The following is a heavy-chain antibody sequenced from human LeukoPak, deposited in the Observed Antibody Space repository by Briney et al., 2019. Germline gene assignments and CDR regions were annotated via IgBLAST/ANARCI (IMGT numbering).Heavy chain of an antibody. D-gene: IGHD3-22*01. CDR1: GGSISSSSYY. J-gene: IGHJ1*01. V-gene: IGHV4-39*01. CDR2: IYYSGST. Sequence: SETLSLTCTVSGGSISSSSYYWRWICQPPGKGLEGIGGIYYSGSTYYNPSLQSRVTISVDTSKNQFSLKLSSVTAADTAVYYCARQEDSSGYSYRAEYFQHWGQGTLVTVSS. CDR3: ARQEDSSGYSYRAEYFQH.